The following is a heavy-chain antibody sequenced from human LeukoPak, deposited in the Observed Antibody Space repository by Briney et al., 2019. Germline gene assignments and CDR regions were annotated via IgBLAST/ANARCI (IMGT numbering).Heavy chain of an antibody. CDR3: ARDGLPAAGDY. D-gene: IGHD6-13*01. Sequence: SGGSLRLSCGASGFTLSSHWMRWVRQAPGKGLVWVSQINGDGSSTNYADSVKGRFTVSRDNAKNTLYLQMNSLRAEDTAVYYCARDGLPAAGDYWGQGTLVIVSS. J-gene: IGHJ4*02. V-gene: IGHV3-74*01. CDR2: INGDGSST. CDR1: GFTLSSHW.